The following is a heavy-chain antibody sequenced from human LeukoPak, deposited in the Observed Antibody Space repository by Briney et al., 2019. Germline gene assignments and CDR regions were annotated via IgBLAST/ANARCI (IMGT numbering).Heavy chain of an antibody. CDR1: RFTFSNYW. D-gene: IGHD2-8*02. J-gene: IGHJ4*02. Sequence: GGSLRLSCATSRFTFSNYWMSWVRQAPGKGLEWVANIKQDGSEKYYVDSVKGRFTISRDNAKNSLYLQMNSLRAEDTAVYYCARDNWSGMAFYFDYWGQGTLVTVSS. V-gene: IGHV3-7*01. CDR2: IKQDGSEK. CDR3: ARDNWSGMAFYFDY.